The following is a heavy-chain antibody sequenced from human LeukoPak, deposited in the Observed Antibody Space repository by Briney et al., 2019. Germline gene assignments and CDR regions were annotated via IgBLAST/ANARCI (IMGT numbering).Heavy chain of an antibody. D-gene: IGHD5-24*01. Sequence: PGGSLRLSCAASGFTSSSYWMSWVRQAPGKGLEWVANIKEDGSEKYDVDSVKGRFTISRDNAKNSLYLQMNSLRVEDTAVYYCARDDGYRSVDIWGQGTMVTVSS. J-gene: IGHJ3*02. V-gene: IGHV3-7*01. CDR1: GFTSSSYW. CDR3: ARDDGYRSVDI. CDR2: IKEDGSEK.